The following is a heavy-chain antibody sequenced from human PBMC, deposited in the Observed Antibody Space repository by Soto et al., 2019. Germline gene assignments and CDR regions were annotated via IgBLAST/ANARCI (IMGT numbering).Heavy chain of an antibody. CDR1: GYTFTGYY. CDR3: ARARRLVLPASKSPYYGMDV. J-gene: IGHJ6*02. D-gene: IGHD2-2*01. Sequence: ASVKVSCKASGYTFTGYYMHGVRQAPGQGLEWMGWINPNSGGTNYAQKFQGWVTMTRDTSISTAYMELRRLRSDDTAVYYCARARRLVLPASKSPYYGMDVWGQGTTVTVSS. CDR2: INPNSGGT. V-gene: IGHV1-2*04.